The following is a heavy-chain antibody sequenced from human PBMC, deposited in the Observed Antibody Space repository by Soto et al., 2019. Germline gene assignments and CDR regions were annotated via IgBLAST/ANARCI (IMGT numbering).Heavy chain of an antibody. CDR2: MNPATGNT. J-gene: IGHJ4*02. CDR1: GYTFTSFD. CDR3: ARGGDTSTWYDLDY. V-gene: IGHV1-8*01. Sequence: ASVKVSCKASGYTFTSFDINWVRQAPGQGLEWMGWMNPATGNTGYAQKFQGRVTMTRNTPINTAYMELSSLRSEDTAVYFCARGGDTSTWYDLDYWGQGALVTVSS. D-gene: IGHD6-13*01.